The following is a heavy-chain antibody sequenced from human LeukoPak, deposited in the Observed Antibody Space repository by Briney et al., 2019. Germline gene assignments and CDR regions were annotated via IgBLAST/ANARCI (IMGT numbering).Heavy chain of an antibody. CDR1: GYSFTSYW. V-gene: IGHV5-51*01. D-gene: IGHD3-3*01. J-gene: IGHJ5*02. Sequence: PGESLKISCKGSGYSFTSYWIGWVRQMPGKGLEWMGIIYPGDSDTRYSPSFQGQVTISADKSISTAYLQWSSLEASDTAMYYCARQRRGRLRFLKWANWFDPWGQGTLVTVSS. CDR2: IYPGDSDT. CDR3: ARQRRGRLRFLKWANWFDP.